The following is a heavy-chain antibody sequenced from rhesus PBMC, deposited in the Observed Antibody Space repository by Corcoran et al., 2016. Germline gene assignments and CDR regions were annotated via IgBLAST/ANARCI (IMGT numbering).Heavy chain of an antibody. CDR2: ISGCSGST. J-gene: IGHJ6*01. Sequence: QVQLQESGPGLVKPSETLSLTCAVSGGSISSSNWWSWIRQPPGKGLEWIGYISGCSGSTNDNPSLKSRVTISTDTSKNQFSLKLSSVTAADTAVYYCASLHLGIQSDPYGLDSWGQGVVVTVSS. CDR1: GGSISSSNW. V-gene: IGHV4-65*01. D-gene: IGHD5-42*01. CDR3: ASLHLGIQSDPYGLDS.